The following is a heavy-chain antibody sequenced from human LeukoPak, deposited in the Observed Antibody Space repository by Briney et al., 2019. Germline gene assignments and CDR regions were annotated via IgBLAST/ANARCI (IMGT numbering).Heavy chain of an antibody. J-gene: IGHJ4*02. Sequence: GGSLRLSCAASGFTFSGFAMSWVRQAPGKGLEWVSSLSGSGGSTYYADSVKGRFTISRDNSKNTLFLHMNSLRAEDTAVYYCAKALGGYDFDYWGQGTLVTVSS. D-gene: IGHD3-16*01. CDR3: AKALGGYDFDY. V-gene: IGHV3-23*01. CDR2: LSGSGGST. CDR1: GFTFSGFA.